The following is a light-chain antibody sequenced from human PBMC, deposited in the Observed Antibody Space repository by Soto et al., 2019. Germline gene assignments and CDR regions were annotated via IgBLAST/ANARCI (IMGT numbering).Light chain of an antibody. Sequence: SVLRHPASVSGSPGQSITLSCPGTSSEVGSYNLVSWYQQHPGKAPKLMIYEGSKRPSGVSNRFSGSKSGNTASLTISGLQAEDEADYYCCSYAGSSPYVFGTGTKVTVL. CDR1: SSEVGSYNL. V-gene: IGLV2-23*01. J-gene: IGLJ1*01. CDR2: EGS. CDR3: CSYAGSSPYV.